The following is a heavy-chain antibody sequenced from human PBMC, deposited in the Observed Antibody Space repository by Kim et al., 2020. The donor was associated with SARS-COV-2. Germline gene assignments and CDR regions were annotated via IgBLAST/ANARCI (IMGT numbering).Heavy chain of an antibody. D-gene: IGHD3-16*02. CDR2: ISSSSSYT. V-gene: IGHV3-11*06. Sequence: GGSLRLSCAASGFTFSDYYMSWIRQAPGKGLEWVSYISSSSSYTNYADSVKGRFTISRDNAKNSLYLQMNSLRAEDTAVYYCARGRSYDYVWGSYRYIKYYFDYWGQGTLVTVSS. CDR1: GFTFSDYY. J-gene: IGHJ4*02. CDR3: ARGRSYDYVWGSYRYIKYYFDY.